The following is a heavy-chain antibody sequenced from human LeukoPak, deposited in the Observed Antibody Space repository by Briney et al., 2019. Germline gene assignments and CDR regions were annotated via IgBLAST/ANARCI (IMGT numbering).Heavy chain of an antibody. D-gene: IGHD3-22*01. CDR3: ARGRGYSSGYYYFDY. Sequence: PETLSLTCAVYGGSFSGYYWSWIRQPPGKGLEWIGEINHSGSTNYNPSLKSRVTISVDTSKNQFSLKLSSVTAADTAVYYCARGRGYSSGYYYFDYWGQGTLVTVSS. CDR2: INHSGST. V-gene: IGHV4-34*01. J-gene: IGHJ4*02. CDR1: GGSFSGYY.